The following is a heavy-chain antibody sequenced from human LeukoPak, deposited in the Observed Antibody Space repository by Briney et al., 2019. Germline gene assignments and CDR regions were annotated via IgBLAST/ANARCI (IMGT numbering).Heavy chain of an antibody. J-gene: IGHJ4*02. CDR3: AKDKKYSTGYYVPFDY. Sequence: GGSLRLSCAASEFTFSNYKMNWVRQAPGKGLEWVSSISSSSSYIYYADSVQGRFTISRDNSKDMLYLQMNSLRPEDTAVYYCAKDKKYSTGYYVPFDYWGQGTLVTVSS. CDR1: EFTFSNYK. D-gene: IGHD6-19*01. V-gene: IGHV3-21*01. CDR2: ISSSSSYI.